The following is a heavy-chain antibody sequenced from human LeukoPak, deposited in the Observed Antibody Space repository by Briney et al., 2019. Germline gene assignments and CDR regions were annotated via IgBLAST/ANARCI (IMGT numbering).Heavy chain of an antibody. Sequence: PSETLSLTCAVYGGSFSGYYWSWIRQPPGKGLEWIGEINHSGSTNYNPSLKSRVTISVDTSKNQFSLKLSSVTAADTAVYYCAREKGTGYKRSPGMTWFDPWGQGTLVTVSS. CDR3: AREKGTGYKRSPGMTWFDP. CDR1: GGSFSGYY. J-gene: IGHJ5*02. D-gene: IGHD1-14*01. CDR2: INHSGST. V-gene: IGHV4-34*01.